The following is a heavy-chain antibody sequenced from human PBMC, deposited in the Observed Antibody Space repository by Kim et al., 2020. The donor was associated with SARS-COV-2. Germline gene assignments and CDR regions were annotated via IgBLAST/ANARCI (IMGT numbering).Heavy chain of an antibody. D-gene: IGHD2-2*02. J-gene: IGHJ6*03. V-gene: IGHV4-59*01. CDR1: GGSISSYY. Sequence: SETLSLTCTVSGGSISSYYWSWIRQPPGKGLEWIGYIYYSGSTNYNPSLKSRVTISVDTSKNQFSLKLSSVTAADTAVYYCAATKEYQLLYRYYYYYMDVWGKGTTVTVSS. CDR3: AATKEYQLLYRYYYYYMDV. CDR2: IYYSGST.